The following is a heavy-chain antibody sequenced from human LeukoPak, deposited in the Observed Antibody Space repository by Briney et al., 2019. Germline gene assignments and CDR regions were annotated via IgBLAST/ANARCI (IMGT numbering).Heavy chain of an antibody. J-gene: IGHJ6*02. V-gene: IGHV4-31*03. CDR1: GGSISSGGYY. Sequence: PSQTLSLTCTVSGGSISSGGYYWSWIRQHPGKGLEWIGYIYYSGSTYYNPSLKSRVTISVDTSKNQFSLRLSSVTAADTAVYYCAREGGVTMVRGVIYYYYGMDVWGQGTTVTVSS. CDR3: AREGGVTMVRGVIYYYYGMDV. D-gene: IGHD3-10*01. CDR2: IYYSGST.